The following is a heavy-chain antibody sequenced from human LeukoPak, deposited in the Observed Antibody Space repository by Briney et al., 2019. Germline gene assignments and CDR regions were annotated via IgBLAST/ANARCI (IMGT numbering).Heavy chain of an antibody. J-gene: IGHJ4*02. V-gene: IGHV4-34*01. Sequence: SETLSLTCAVYGGSFSGYYWSWIRQPPGKGLEWIGEINHSGSTNYNPSLKSRVTISVDTSKNQFSLKLSSVTAADTAVCYCARGRVHYDSSGYYYYDYWGQGTLVTVSS. CDR3: ARGRVHYDSSGYYYYDY. CDR2: INHSGST. CDR1: GGSFSGYY. D-gene: IGHD3-22*01.